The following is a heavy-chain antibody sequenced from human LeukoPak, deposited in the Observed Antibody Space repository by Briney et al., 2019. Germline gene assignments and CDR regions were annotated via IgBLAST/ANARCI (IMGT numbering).Heavy chain of an antibody. CDR2: INQDGSER. V-gene: IGHV3-7*01. Sequence: PGGSLRLSCAASGFTFSDHWMTWVRQAPGKGLEWVANINQDGSERYYVDSVKGRFTITRDNAKNSLSLQMNSLRAEDTALYYCARRNIATRPWGQGTQVTVSS. D-gene: IGHD6-6*01. CDR3: ARRNIATRP. J-gene: IGHJ5*02. CDR1: GFTFSDHW.